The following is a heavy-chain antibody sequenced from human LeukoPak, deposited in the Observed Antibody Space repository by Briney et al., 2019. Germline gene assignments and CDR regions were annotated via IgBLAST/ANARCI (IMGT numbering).Heavy chain of an antibody. J-gene: IGHJ4*02. D-gene: IGHD6-19*01. CDR3: TRAPPYGSGWSKGVLDY. CDR2: ISSSGSTI. CDR1: GFTFSSYE. Sequence: GGSLRLSCAASGFTFSSYEMNWVRQAPGKGLEWVSYISSSGSTIYYADSVKGRFTISRDNAKNSLYLQMNSLRAEDTAVYYCTRAPPYGSGWSKGVLDYWGQGTLVTVSS. V-gene: IGHV3-48*03.